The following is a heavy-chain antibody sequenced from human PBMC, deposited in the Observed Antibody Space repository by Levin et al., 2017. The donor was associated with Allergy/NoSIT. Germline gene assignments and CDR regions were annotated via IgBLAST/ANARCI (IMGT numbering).Heavy chain of an antibody. J-gene: IGHJ5*02. V-gene: IGHV3-48*04. Sequence: PGESLKISCAASGFTFSTYSMNWVRQAPGKGLEWVSYISSSSSAISYADSLKGRCTISRDNAKNSLYLQMNSMSAEDTAVYYCARFGEVLRFDPWSQGTLVTVS. CDR2: ISSSSSAI. CDR1: GFTFSTYS. CDR3: ARFGEVLRFDP. D-gene: IGHD3-10*01.